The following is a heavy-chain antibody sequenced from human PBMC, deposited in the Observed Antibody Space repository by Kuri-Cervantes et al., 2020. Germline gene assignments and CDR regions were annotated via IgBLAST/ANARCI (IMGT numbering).Heavy chain of an antibody. D-gene: IGHD3-9*01. Sequence: ASVKVSCKASGYTFTGYYMHWVRQAPGQGLEWMGWINPDSGGTNYAQKFQGRATMTRDTSISTAYMELSRLRSDDTAVYYCASSLRYFDWLPTTYGMDVWGQGTTVTVSS. V-gene: IGHV1-2*02. CDR2: INPDSGGT. J-gene: IGHJ6*02. CDR1: GYTFTGYY. CDR3: ASSLRYFDWLPTTYGMDV.